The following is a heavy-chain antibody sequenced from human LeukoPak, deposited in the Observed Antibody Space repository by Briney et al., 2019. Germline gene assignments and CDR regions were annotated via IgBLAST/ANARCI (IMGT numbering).Heavy chain of an antibody. CDR1: GGSISSYY. CDR2: IYYSGST. D-gene: IGHD6-13*01. Sequence: SETLSPTCTVSGGSISSYYWSWIRQPPGKGLEWMGYIYYSGSTNYNPSLKSRVTISVDTSKNQFSLKLSSVTAADTAVYYCARAIAAGTTTIRGIFDYWGQGTLVTASS. CDR3: ARAIAAGTTTIRGIFDY. V-gene: IGHV4-59*01. J-gene: IGHJ4*02.